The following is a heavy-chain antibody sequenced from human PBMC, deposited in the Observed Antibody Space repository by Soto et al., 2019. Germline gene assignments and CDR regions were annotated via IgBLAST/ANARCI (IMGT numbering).Heavy chain of an antibody. CDR3: ARGVKYGAYSRWFDP. Sequence: AXVKVSGKASGRTFTSYDINWVRQATGQGLEYLGWMNPNSGDTAYVQKFQGRLTMTWDTSITTAYMELSGLRSEDTALYFCARGVKYGAYSRWFDPWGQGTLVT. J-gene: IGHJ5*02. CDR1: GRTFTSYD. V-gene: IGHV1-8*01. D-gene: IGHD4-17*01. CDR2: MNPNSGDT.